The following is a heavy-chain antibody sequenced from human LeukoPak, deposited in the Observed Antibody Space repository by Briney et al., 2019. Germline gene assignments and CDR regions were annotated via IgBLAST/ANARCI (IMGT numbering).Heavy chain of an antibody. CDR3: ATDLVYYDSSGYGLDY. J-gene: IGHJ4*02. Sequence: ASVTVSFKVSGYTLTELSMHWVRQAPGKGLEWMGGFDPEDGETIYAQKFQGRVTMAEDTSTDTAYMELSSLRSEDTAVYYCATDLVYYDSSGYGLDYWGQGTLVTVSS. V-gene: IGHV1-24*01. CDR1: GYTLTELS. D-gene: IGHD3-22*01. CDR2: FDPEDGET.